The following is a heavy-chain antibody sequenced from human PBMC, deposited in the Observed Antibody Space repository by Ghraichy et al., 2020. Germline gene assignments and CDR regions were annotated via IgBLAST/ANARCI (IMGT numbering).Heavy chain of an antibody. CDR3: AHSEGYSSGGGYYYYGLDV. D-gene: IGHD6-19*01. V-gene: IGHV2-5*01. Sequence: SGPTLVKPTQTLTLTCTFSGFSLSTSGVGVGWIRQAPGKALEWLALNYWNDDKRYSPSLKSRLTITKDTSKNQVVLTMTNVDPVDTATYYCAHSEGYSSGGGYYYYGLDVWGQGTTVIVSS. CDR1: GFSLSTSGVG. J-gene: IGHJ6*02. CDR2: NYWNDDK.